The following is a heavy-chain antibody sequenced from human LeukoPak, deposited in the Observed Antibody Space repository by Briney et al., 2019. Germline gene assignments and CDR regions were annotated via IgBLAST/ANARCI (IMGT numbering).Heavy chain of an antibody. CDR2: IYYSGST. J-gene: IGHJ4*02. V-gene: IGHV4-39*01. Sequence: SETLSLTCTVSGGSISSSSYYWGWIRQPPGKGLEWIGSIYYSGSTYYNPSLKSRVTISVDTSKNQFSLKLSSVTAADTAVYYCARSMIVVVTAFDYWGQGTLVTVSS. D-gene: IGHD3-22*01. CDR3: ARSMIVVVTAFDY. CDR1: GGSISSSSYY.